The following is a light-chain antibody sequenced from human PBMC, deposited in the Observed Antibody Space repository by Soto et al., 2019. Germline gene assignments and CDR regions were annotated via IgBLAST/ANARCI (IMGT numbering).Light chain of an antibody. J-gene: IGKJ1*01. CDR3: QQYGSSATWT. V-gene: IGKV3-20*01. Sequence: EIVLTQSPGTLSLSPVERATLSCSAGHSVSSSYLAWYHQKPVQAPKLLIYGASSRATGIADTFRCSGSGTDFTLTIIRLEPEDFALYYCQQYGSSATWTFGQGTKVDIK. CDR2: GAS. CDR1: HSVSSSY.